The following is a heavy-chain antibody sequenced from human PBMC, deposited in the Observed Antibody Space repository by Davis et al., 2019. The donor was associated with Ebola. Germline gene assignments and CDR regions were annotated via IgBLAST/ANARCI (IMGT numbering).Heavy chain of an antibody. CDR1: GYTFTGYY. Sequence: ASVKVSCKASGYTFTGYYIHWVRQAPGQGLEWMGWIDPNSGGTDYAQRFQGRVTMTRDTSISTAYMELRRLRSDDTAVFYCARAPRGPYYGSGNYKDHWGQGTLVTVSS. D-gene: IGHD3-10*01. V-gene: IGHV1-2*02. CDR2: IDPNSGGT. J-gene: IGHJ4*02. CDR3: ARAPRGPYYGSGNYKDH.